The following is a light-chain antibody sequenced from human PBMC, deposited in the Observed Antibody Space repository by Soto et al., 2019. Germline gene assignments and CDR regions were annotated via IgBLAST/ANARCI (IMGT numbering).Light chain of an antibody. Sequence: QSVLTQPPSVSGAPGQRVTISCTGTSSNIGAGYDVHWYQHLPGTAPKLLIYGNTIRPSGVPDRFSGSKSGTSASLAITGLQAEDEADSYCQSYDRSLRGYVFGTGTKVTVL. CDR3: QSYDRSLRGYV. CDR1: SSNIGAGYD. CDR2: GNT. V-gene: IGLV1-40*01. J-gene: IGLJ1*01.